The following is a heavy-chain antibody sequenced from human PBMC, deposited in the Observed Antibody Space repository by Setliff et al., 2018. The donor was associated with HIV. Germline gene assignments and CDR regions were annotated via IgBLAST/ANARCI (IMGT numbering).Heavy chain of an antibody. J-gene: IGHJ5*02. CDR1: GGAMSRNNYY. CDR2: ILYGGTT. V-gene: IGHV4-39*01. CDR3: ARPQGGLGGGAWFDP. D-gene: IGHD5-12*01. Sequence: PSETLSLTCTVPGGAMSRNNYYWGWIRQPPGKGLEWIANILYGGTTYYNPSLRSRVTLSVDMSNNQFSLRLTSVTAADTAVYYCARPQGGLGGGAWFDPWGQGTPVTVSS.